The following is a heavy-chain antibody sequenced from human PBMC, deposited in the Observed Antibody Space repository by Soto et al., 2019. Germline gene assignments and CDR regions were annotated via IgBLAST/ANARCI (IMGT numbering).Heavy chain of an antibody. Sequence: PGGSLRLSCAASGFTFSGSAMHWVRQASGKGLEWVGRIRSKANSYATAYAASVKGRFTISRDDSKNTAYLQMNSLKTEDTAVYYCTRSLMGASIQSYWGQGTLVTVSS. CDR2: IRSKANSYAT. CDR3: TRSLMGASIQSY. V-gene: IGHV3-73*01. CDR1: GFTFSGSA. J-gene: IGHJ4*02. D-gene: IGHD1-26*01.